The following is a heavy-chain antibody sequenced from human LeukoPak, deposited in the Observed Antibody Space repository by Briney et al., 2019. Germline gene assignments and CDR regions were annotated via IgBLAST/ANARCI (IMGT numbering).Heavy chain of an antibody. J-gene: IGHJ4*02. D-gene: IGHD2/OR15-2a*01. Sequence: SETLSLTCTVSGGSISSYYWSWIRQPPGKGLEWIAYISDIRSINYNPSLKSRVTISLDTSKNQFSLKLSSVTAADTAVYYCAGHHPRNTVDFWGQGTLVTVSS. CDR2: ISDIRSI. CDR1: GGSISSYY. CDR3: AGHHPRNTVDF. V-gene: IGHV4-59*08.